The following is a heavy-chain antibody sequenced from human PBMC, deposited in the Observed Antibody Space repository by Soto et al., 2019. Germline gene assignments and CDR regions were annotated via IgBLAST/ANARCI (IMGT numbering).Heavy chain of an antibody. V-gene: IGHV4-4*02. CDR3: ARAGLDYYDSSGYSDAFDI. J-gene: IGHJ3*02. Sequence: QVQLQESGPGLVKPSGTLSLTCAVSGGSISSSNWWRWVRQPPGKGLEWIGEIYHSGSTNYNPSLKSRVTITVDKSKNQFSLKLSSVTAADTAVYYCARAGLDYYDSSGYSDAFDIWGQGTMVTVSS. CDR1: GGSISSSNW. CDR2: IYHSGST. D-gene: IGHD3-22*01.